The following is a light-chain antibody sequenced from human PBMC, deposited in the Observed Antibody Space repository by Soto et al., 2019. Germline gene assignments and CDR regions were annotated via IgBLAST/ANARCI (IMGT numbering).Light chain of an antibody. CDR3: QQYNSYSPMYT. J-gene: IGKJ2*01. CDR2: GAS. V-gene: IGKV3-20*01. CDR1: QSVSSSF. Sequence: EIVLTQSPGTLSLSPGERATLSCRASQSVSSSFLAWYQQKPGQAPRLLIYGASNRATGIPDRFSGSGSGTDFTLTISRLEPEDFATYYCQQYNSYSPMYTFGQGTKLEIK.